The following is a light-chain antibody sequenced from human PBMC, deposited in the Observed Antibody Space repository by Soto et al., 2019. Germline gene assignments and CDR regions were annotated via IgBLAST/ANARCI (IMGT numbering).Light chain of an antibody. V-gene: IGKV1-5*03. CDR2: KAT. CDR3: QQYYDLFGT. Sequence: IQMTQSPSTLSASVGDRVAITCRASHRIGIWLAWYKQKTGKAPRVMIYKATSLESGVPSRFSGSGYGTDFTLTISNLQPYDFEKDYWQQYYDLFGTFGKGTRVEFK. CDR1: HRIGIW. J-gene: IGKJ1*01.